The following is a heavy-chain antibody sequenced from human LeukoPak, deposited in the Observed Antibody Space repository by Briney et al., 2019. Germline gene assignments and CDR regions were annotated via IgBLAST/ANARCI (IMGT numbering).Heavy chain of an antibody. J-gene: IGHJ4*02. V-gene: IGHV1-2*02. CDR3: ARARTYYYDSSGPKVALDY. CDR2: INPNSGGT. CDR1: GYTFTGYF. D-gene: IGHD3-22*01. Sequence: ASVKVSYKASGYTFTGYFMYWVRQAPGQGLEWMGWINPNSGGTNYAQKFQGRVTMTRDTSISTVYMELSSLRSEDTAVYYCARARTYYYDSSGPKVALDYWGQGTLVTVSS.